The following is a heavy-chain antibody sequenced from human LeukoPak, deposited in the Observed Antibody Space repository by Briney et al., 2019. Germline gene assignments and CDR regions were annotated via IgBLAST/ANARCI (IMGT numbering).Heavy chain of an antibody. CDR2: INHSGST. V-gene: IGHV4-34*01. Sequence: PSETLSLTCAVYGGSFSGYYWSWIRQPPGKGLEWIGEINHSGSTNYNPSLKSRVTISVDTSKNQFPLKLSSVTAADTAVYYCARGLYYFDYWGQGTLVTVPS. CDR3: ARGLYYFDY. J-gene: IGHJ4*02. CDR1: GGSFSGYY.